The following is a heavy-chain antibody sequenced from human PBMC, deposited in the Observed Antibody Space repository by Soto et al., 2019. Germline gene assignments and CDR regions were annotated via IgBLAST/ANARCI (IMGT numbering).Heavy chain of an antibody. V-gene: IGHV3-7*01. Sequence: VQLVESGGGLVQPGGSLRLSCAASGFTFSSYWMSWVRQAPGKGLEWVANIKQDGSEKYYVDSVKGRFTISRDNAKNSLYLQMNSLRAEDTAVYYCARLRSYYYGSGSFDYWGQGTLVTVSS. CDR1: GFTFSSYW. D-gene: IGHD3-10*01. J-gene: IGHJ4*02. CDR3: ARLRSYYYGSGSFDY. CDR2: IKQDGSEK.